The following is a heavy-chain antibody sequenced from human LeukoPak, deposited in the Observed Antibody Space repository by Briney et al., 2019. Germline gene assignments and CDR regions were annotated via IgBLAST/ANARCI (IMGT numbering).Heavy chain of an antibody. J-gene: IGHJ4*02. D-gene: IGHD3-10*01. V-gene: IGHV1-69*13. Sequence: SVKVSCKASGGTFSSYAISWVRQAPGQGLEWMGGMIPIFGTANYAQKFQGRVTITADESTSTAYMELSSLRSEDTAVYYCARVTLGYYGSGSYNGAILDYWGQGTLVTVSS. CDR1: GGTFSSYA. CDR3: ARVTLGYYGSGSYNGAILDY. CDR2: MIPIFGTA.